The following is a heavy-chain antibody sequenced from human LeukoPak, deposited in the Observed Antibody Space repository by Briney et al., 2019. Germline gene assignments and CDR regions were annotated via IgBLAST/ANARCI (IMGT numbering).Heavy chain of an antibody. CDR3: ARSYSYDSSGYYGAK. V-gene: IGHV1-2*02. J-gene: IGHJ4*02. CDR1: GYTFTGQY. D-gene: IGHD3-22*01. Sequence: ASVKVSCRASGYTFTGQYIHWVRQAPGQGPEWMGWINPNSGGTNYAQKFQGRVTVTRDTSISTAYMEVSSLRSDDTAVYYCARSYSYDSSGYYGAKWGQGTLVTVSS. CDR2: INPNSGGT.